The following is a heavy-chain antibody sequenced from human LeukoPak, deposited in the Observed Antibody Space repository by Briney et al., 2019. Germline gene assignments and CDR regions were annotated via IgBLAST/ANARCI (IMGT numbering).Heavy chain of an antibody. CDR1: GGSFSGYY. CDR3: ARKVSKYGSVWSQPGVFDY. CDR2: INHSGST. V-gene: IGHV4-34*01. D-gene: IGHD3-10*01. Sequence: PSETLSLTCAVYGGSFSGYYWSWIRQPPGKGLEWIGEINHSGSTNYNPSLKSRVTISVDTSKNQFSLKLSSVTAADTAVYYCARKVSKYGSVWSQPGVFDYWGQGTLVTVSS. J-gene: IGHJ4*02.